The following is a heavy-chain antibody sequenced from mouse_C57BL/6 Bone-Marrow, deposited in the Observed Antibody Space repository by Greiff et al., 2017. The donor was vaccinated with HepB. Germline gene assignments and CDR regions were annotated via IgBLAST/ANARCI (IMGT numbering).Heavy chain of an antibody. CDR3: ARPITTVGGNWYFDV. J-gene: IGHJ1*03. CDR2: IYPRSGNT. CDR1: GYTFTSYG. V-gene: IGHV1-81*01. D-gene: IGHD1-1*01. Sequence: QVQLKQSGAELARPGASVKLSCKASGYTFTSYGISWVKQRTGQGLEWIGEIYPRSGNTYYNEKFKGKATLTADKSSSTAYMEIRSLTSEDSAVYFCARPITTVGGNWYFDVWGTGTTVTVSS.